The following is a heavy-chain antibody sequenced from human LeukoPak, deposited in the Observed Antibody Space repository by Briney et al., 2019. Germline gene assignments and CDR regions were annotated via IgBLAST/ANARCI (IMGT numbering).Heavy chain of an antibody. CDR2: IYDSGNT. CDR1: GGSISSSAYS. V-gene: IGHV4-39*01. CDR3: ARQCGPGYSSTWYFDY. J-gene: IGHJ4*02. D-gene: IGHD6-13*01. Sequence: SETLSLACTVSGGSISSSAYSWGWIRQPPGKGLDWIGNIYDSGNTYYNPSLKSRVTISVDTSKNQFSLKLNSVTAADTAVYYCARQCGPGYSSTWYFDYWGLGTLVTVSS.